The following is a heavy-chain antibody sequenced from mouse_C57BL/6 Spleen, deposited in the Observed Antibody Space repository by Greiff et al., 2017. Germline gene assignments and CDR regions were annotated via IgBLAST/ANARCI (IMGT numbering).Heavy chain of an antibody. CDR2: ISDGGSYT. J-gene: IGHJ4*01. D-gene: IGHD2-2*01. V-gene: IGHV5-4*01. CDR1: GFTFSSYA. Sequence: EVQGVESGGGLVKPGGSLKLSCAASGFTFSSYAMSWVRQTPEKRLEWVATISDGGSYTYNPDNVKGRFTISRDNAKNNLYLQMSHLKSEDTAMYYCARWGYGDYYAMDYWGQGTSVTVSS. CDR3: ARWGYGDYYAMDY.